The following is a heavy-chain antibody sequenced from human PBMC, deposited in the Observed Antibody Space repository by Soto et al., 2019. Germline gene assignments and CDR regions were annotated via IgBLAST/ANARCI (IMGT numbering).Heavy chain of an antibody. D-gene: IGHD2-2*01. CDR3: ARGSKEYGGNGAWDY. Sequence: HVQLQESGPGQVKPWETLSLTCSVSGGSISGFSWIWIRQPPGKGLEWVGYIYHTGRTNYNPSLKSRLTISLDMSRNQCSLQRTSVTAADTALYYCARGSKEYGGNGAWDYGGRGTLVTVSS. J-gene: IGHJ4*02. V-gene: IGHV4-59*01. CDR1: GGSISGFS. CDR2: IYHTGRT.